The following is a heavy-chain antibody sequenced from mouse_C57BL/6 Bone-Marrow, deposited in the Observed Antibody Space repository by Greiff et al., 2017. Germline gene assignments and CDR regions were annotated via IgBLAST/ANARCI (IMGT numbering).Heavy chain of an antibody. CDR3: ARRGSRYSSAMDY. CDR2: IYPGGGDT. CDR1: GYAFTSSW. Sequence: QVQLKQSGPELVKPGASVKISCKASGYAFTSSWMTWVKQRPGQGLEWIGGIYPGGGDTNYNGKFKGKATLTADKSSSTAYMQLSSLTSEDSAVYFCARRGSRYSSAMDYWGQGTSVTVAS. V-gene: IGHV1-82*01. J-gene: IGHJ4*01. D-gene: IGHD2-5*01.